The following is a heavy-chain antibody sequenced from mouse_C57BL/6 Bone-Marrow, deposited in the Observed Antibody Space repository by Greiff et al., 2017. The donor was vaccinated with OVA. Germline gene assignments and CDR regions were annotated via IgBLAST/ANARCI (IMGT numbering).Heavy chain of an antibody. CDR1: GFTFSDYY. D-gene: IGHD4-1*01. CDR2: ISNGGGST. V-gene: IGHV5-12*01. J-gene: IGHJ3*01. Sequence: EVKVVESGGDLVKPGGSLKLSCAASGFTFSDYYMYWVRQTPEKRLEWVAYISNGGGSTYYPDTVKGRFTISRDNAKNTLYLQMSRLKSEDTAMYYCARPELGRSWFAYWGQGTLVTVSA. CDR3: ARPELGRSWFAY.